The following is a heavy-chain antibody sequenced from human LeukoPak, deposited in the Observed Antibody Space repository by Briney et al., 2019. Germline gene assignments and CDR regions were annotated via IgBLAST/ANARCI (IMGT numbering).Heavy chain of an antibody. J-gene: IGHJ6*02. Sequence: SLRLSCAASGFTFDDYAMHWVRQAPGKGLEWVSGISWNSGSIGYADSVKGRFTISRDNAKNSLYLQMNSLRAEDTALYYCAKGFTDIVVVPAATVPYYYYYGMDVWGQGTTVTVSS. D-gene: IGHD2-2*01. CDR3: AKGFTDIVVVPAATVPYYYYYGMDV. CDR2: ISWNSGSI. V-gene: IGHV3-9*01. CDR1: GFTFDDYA.